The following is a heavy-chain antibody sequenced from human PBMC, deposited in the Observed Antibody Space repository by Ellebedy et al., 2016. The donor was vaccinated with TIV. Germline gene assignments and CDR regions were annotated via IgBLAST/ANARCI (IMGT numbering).Heavy chain of an antibody. CDR2: IYKSGST. CDR1: GGSISSYY. J-gene: IGHJ3*01. D-gene: IGHD6-19*01. V-gene: IGHV4-59*01. CDR3: ARDLSGSGWNTDAFDL. Sequence: MPSETLSLTCTVSGGSISSYYWSWILQPPGKGLEWIGYIYKSGSTNYSPSLKSRVTMSVDTSKNQFSLRLSSVTAADTAVYYCARDLSGSGWNTDAFDLWGQGTVVTVSS.